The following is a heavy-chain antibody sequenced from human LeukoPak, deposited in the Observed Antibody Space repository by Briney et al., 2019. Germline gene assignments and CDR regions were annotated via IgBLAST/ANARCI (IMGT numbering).Heavy chain of an antibody. CDR1: GFTFSSYA. Sequence: PGGSLRLSCSASGFTFSSYAMHWVRQAPGRGLEYVSAISSNGGTTYYADSVKGRFTISGDNSKNTLYLQMSSLRAEDTAVYSCVGGSWNDKRFDYWGQGTLVTVSS. V-gene: IGHV3-64D*09. CDR3: VGGSWNDKRFDY. CDR2: ISSNGGTT. D-gene: IGHD1-1*01. J-gene: IGHJ4*02.